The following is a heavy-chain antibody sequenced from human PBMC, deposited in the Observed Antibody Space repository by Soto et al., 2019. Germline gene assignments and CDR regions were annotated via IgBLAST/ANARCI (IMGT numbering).Heavy chain of an antibody. V-gene: IGHV1-3*05. CDR2: INAGNGDT. Sequence: QVHLVQSGAEEKKPGASVKVSCKASGCTFTNYAMHWVRQAPGQRLEWMGWINAGNGDTKYSQNLQGRVTITSDRTASTAYMELSSLRSEDTAVYSCTRSALRPFGGLIGPFDYWGQGTLVTVSS. CDR3: TRSALRPFGGLIGPFDY. D-gene: IGHD3-16*02. CDR1: GCTFTNYA. J-gene: IGHJ4*02.